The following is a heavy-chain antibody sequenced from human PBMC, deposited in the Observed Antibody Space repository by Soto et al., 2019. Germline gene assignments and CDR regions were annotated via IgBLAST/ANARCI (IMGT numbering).Heavy chain of an antibody. CDR3: ANTNRVLNYYDSSGYYYGPPSFDY. CDR1: GFTFSSYA. J-gene: IGHJ4*02. Sequence: PGGSLRLSCAASGFTFSSYAMSWVRQAPGKGLEWVSAISGSGGSTYYADSVKGRFTISRDNSKNTLYLQMNSLRAEDTAVYYCANTNRVLNYYDSSGYYYGPPSFDYWGQGTLVTVSS. D-gene: IGHD3-22*01. V-gene: IGHV3-23*01. CDR2: ISGSGGST.